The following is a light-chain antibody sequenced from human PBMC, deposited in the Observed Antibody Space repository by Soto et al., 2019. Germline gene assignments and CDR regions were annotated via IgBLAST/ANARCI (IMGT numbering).Light chain of an antibody. CDR2: DAS. J-gene: IGKJ2*01. Sequence: DLQMTQSPSSLSASVGDRVTITCQASQDISNYLNWYQQKPGKAPKLLIYDASNLETGIPSRFSRSGSGTDFTFTISSLQPEDIATYYCQQYDNLPPDTFGQGPKLEIK. CDR3: QQYDNLPPDT. CDR1: QDISNY. V-gene: IGKV1-33*01.